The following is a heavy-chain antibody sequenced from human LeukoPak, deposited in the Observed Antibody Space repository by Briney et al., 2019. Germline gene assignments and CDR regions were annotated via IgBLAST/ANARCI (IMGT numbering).Heavy chain of an antibody. Sequence: SETLSLTCTVSGLSISSSSYYWGWIRQPPGKGLEWLGSIYYSGSTYYNPSLKSRVTISVDTSKNPFSLTLSSVTAADTAVYYCARLYYDSSGYYQICYFDYWGQGTLVTVSS. D-gene: IGHD3-22*01. J-gene: IGHJ4*02. CDR3: ARLYYDSSGYYQICYFDY. V-gene: IGHV4-39*01. CDR2: IYYSGST. CDR1: GLSISSSSYY.